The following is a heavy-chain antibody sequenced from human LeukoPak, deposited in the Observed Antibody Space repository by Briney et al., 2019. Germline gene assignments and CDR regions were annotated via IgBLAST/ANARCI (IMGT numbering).Heavy chain of an antibody. CDR1: GGSISSSSYY. CDR2: IYYSGST. V-gene: IGHV4-39*01. J-gene: IGHJ6*03. D-gene: IGHD5-18*01. Sequence: SETLSLTCTVSGGSISSSSYYWGWIRQPPGKGLEWIGSIYYSGSTYYNPSLKSRVTISVDTSKNQFSLKLSSVTAADTAVYYCARHVRDTAMSSYYYYYYMDVWGKGTTVTVSS. CDR3: ARHVRDTAMSSYYYYYYMDV.